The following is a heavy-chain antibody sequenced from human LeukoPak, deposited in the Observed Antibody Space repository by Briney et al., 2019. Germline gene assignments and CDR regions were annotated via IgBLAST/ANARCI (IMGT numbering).Heavy chain of an antibody. J-gene: IGHJ4*02. CDR1: GFIFSKYF. D-gene: IGHD4-17*01. CDR3: AREYSDYGVPLDY. CDR2: INHDTSHN. V-gene: IGHV3-7*01. Sequence: QPGGSLRLSCAASGFIFSKYFMTWVRQAPGKGLEWVAMINHDTSHNYYMDSVKGRFTISRDNAKDSLYLQMNSLRAEDTAVYYCAREYSDYGVPLDYWGQGTLVTVSS.